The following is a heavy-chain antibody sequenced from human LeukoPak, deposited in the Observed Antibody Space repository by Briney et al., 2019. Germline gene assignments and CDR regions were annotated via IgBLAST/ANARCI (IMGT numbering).Heavy chain of an antibody. V-gene: IGHV4-34*01. CDR1: GGSFSGYY. CDR3: ARLRLGYCSGTSCHLVSDYYGMDV. Sequence: SETLSLTCAVYGGSFSGYYWSWIRQPPGKGLEWIGEINHSGSTNYNPSLKSRVTISVDTSKNQFSLKLSSVTAADTAVYYCARLRLGYCSGTSCHLVSDYYGMDVWGKGTTVTVSS. J-gene: IGHJ6*04. CDR2: INHSGST. D-gene: IGHD2-2*01.